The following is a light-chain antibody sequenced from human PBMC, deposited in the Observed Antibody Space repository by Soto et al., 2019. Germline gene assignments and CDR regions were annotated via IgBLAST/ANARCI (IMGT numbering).Light chain of an antibody. CDR2: HAS. Sequence: DIPMTQSPSTLSASVGDRVTITCRASQSISSWLAWYQQKPGKALKLLIYHASSLESGVPSRFSGSGSGTEFTLTISSLQPDDFTTYYCQQYNSYSRTFGQGTKVEIK. CDR3: QQYNSYSRT. V-gene: IGKV1-5*01. J-gene: IGKJ1*01. CDR1: QSISSW.